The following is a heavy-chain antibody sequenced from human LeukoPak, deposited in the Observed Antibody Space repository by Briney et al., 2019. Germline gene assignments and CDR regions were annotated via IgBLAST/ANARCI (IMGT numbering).Heavy chain of an antibody. J-gene: IGHJ6*03. CDR3: ARVSSYYYYYMDV. CDR1: GYSFTTYW. CDR2: IYPGDSDT. Sequence: PGESLKISCKGSGYSFTTYWIGWVRQMPGKGLESMGFIYPGDSDTRYSPSFQGQVTISADKSISTAYLQWSSLKASDTAMYYCARVSSYYYYYMDVWGKGTTVTVSS. V-gene: IGHV5-51*01.